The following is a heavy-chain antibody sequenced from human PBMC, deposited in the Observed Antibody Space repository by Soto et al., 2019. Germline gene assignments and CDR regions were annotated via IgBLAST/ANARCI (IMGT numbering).Heavy chain of an antibody. J-gene: IGHJ4*02. CDR1: GFTFSSYS. CDR2: ISSSSSYI. CDR3: ERAGSSSWYYFDF. D-gene: IGHD6-13*01. Sequence: EVQLVESGGGLVKPGGSLRLSCAASGFTFSSYSMNWVRQAPGKGLEWVSSISSSSSYIYYADSVKGRFTISRDNAKNSRYLQMSSLGAEDTAVYYCERAGSSSWYYFDFWGQGTLVTVSS. V-gene: IGHV3-21*01.